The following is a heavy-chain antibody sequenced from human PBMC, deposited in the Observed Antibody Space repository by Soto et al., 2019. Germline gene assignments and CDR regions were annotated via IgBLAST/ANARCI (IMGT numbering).Heavy chain of an antibody. CDR3: ARESYSGYHSYDN. J-gene: IGHJ4*02. CDR2: IYYSGST. V-gene: IGHV4-59*12. D-gene: IGHD5-12*01. Sequence: SETLSLTCTVSGGSISSYYWSWIRQPPGKGLEWIGYIYYSGSTNYNPSLKSRVTMSVDTSKNQFSLKLNSVTAADTAVYYCARESYSGYHSYDNWGQGTLVTV. CDR1: GGSISSYY.